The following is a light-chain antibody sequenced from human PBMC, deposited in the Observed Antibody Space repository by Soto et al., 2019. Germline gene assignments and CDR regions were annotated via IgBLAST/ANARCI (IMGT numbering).Light chain of an antibody. Sequence: QSALTQPASVSGSPGQSITISCTGTSNDVGGYNYVSWYRQHPGKAPKLMISEVSNRPSGVSNRFSGSKSGNTASLTISGLLAEDEADYYCSSYTSSSTHVVFGGGTKLTVL. CDR2: EVS. V-gene: IGLV2-14*01. CDR3: SSYTSSSTHVV. CDR1: SNDVGGYNY. J-gene: IGLJ2*01.